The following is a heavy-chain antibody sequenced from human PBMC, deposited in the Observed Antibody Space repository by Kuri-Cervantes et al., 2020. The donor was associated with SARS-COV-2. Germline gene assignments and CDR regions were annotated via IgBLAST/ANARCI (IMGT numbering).Heavy chain of an antibody. D-gene: IGHD3-16*02. CDR2: ISSSSSYI. Sequence: GGSLRLSCAASGFTFNSYAMHWVRQAPGKGLEWVSSISSSSSYIYYADSVKGRFTISRDNAKNSLYLQMNSLRAEDTAVYYCARAFIHYYYYMDVWGKGTTVTVSS. J-gene: IGHJ6*03. CDR3: ARAFIHYYYYMDV. CDR1: GFTFNSYA. V-gene: IGHV3-21*01.